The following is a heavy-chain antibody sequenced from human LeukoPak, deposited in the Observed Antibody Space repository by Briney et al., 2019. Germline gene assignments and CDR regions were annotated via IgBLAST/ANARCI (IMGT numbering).Heavy chain of an antibody. J-gene: IGHJ4*02. CDR1: GFTFSSYA. CDR3: ARDPRTSTYCSGGSCPSNLLE. Sequence: PGGSLRLSCAASGFTFSSYAMHWVRQAPGKGLEWVAVISYDGSNKYYADSVKGRFTISRDNAKNSLYLQMSSLRAEDTAVYYCARDPRTSTYCSGGSCPSNLLEWGQGTLVTVSS. V-gene: IGHV3-30-3*01. D-gene: IGHD2-15*01. CDR2: ISYDGSNK.